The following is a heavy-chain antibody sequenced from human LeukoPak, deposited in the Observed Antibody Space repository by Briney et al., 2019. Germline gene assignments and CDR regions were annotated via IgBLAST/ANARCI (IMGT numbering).Heavy chain of an antibody. CDR2: INHSGST. CDR1: GSFISSGGYY. D-gene: IGHD3-10*01. J-gene: IGHJ4*02. Sequence: PSQTLSLTCTVSGSFISSGGYYWSWIRQPPGKGLEWIGEINHSGSTNYNPSLKSRVTISVDTSKNQFSLKLSSVTAADTAVYYCARGGEYGSGSYYKYWGQGTLVTVSS. CDR3: ARGGEYGSGSYYKY. V-gene: IGHV4-30-2*01.